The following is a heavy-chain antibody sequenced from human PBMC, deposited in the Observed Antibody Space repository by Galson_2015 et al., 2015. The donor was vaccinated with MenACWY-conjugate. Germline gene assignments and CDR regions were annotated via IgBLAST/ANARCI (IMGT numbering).Heavy chain of an antibody. CDR2: FSGGTT. Sequence: LRLSCAASGFTFSSYAMTWVRQAPGKGLEWVSTFSGGTTYYAASVKGRFIISRDNSKETLFLQMNSLRAEDTATYYCAKDLVKNYEMLTGYYNAWGQGTQVTVSP. CDR3: AKDLVKNYEMLTGYYNA. CDR1: GFTFSSYA. D-gene: IGHD3-9*01. V-gene: IGHV3-23*01. J-gene: IGHJ4*02.